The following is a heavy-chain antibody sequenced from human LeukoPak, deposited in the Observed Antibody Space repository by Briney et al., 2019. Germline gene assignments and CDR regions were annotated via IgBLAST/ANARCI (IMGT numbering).Heavy chain of an antibody. Sequence: GGSLRLSCAASGFTSSSYGMHWVRQAPGKGLEWVAVIWYDGSNKYYADSVKGRFTISRDNSKNTLYLQMNSLRAEDTAVYYCARDRRYCSGGSCLYYFDYWGQGTLVTVSS. CDR1: GFTSSSYG. V-gene: IGHV3-33*01. CDR2: IWYDGSNK. CDR3: ARDRRYCSGGSCLYYFDY. D-gene: IGHD2-15*01. J-gene: IGHJ4*02.